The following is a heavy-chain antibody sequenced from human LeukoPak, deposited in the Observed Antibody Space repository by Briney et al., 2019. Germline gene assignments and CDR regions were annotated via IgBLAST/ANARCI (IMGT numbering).Heavy chain of an antibody. V-gene: IGHV4-39*01. J-gene: IGHJ4*02. Sequence: SETLSLTCTVSGGSISSSSYYWGWSRQPPGKGLEWIGSSYYSGSTYYNPSLKSRVTISVDTSKNQFSLKLSSVTAADTAVYYCARRHVLLWFGELLSYFDYWGQGTLVTVSS. CDR2: SYYSGST. D-gene: IGHD3-10*01. CDR3: ARRHVLLWFGELLSYFDY. CDR1: GGSISSSSYY.